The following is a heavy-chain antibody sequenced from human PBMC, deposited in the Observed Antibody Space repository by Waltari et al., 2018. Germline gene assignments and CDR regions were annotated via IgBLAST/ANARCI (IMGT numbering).Heavy chain of an antibody. V-gene: IGHV4-4*07. Sequence: QVQLQESGPGLVKPSETLSLTCTVSGGSITGYYYSWIRQPAGKGLEWIGHIDISGSSNYNPSLRSRVTMSVDTSKNQFSLKLSSVTAADTAVYYCARLMGYYYMDVRGKGTTVTVSS. CDR2: IDISGSS. J-gene: IGHJ6*03. CDR1: GGSITGYY. CDR3: ARLMGYYYMDV.